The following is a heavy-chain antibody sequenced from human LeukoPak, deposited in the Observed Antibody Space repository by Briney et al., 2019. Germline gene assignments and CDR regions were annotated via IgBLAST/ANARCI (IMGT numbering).Heavy chain of an antibody. Sequence: ASVKVSCKVSGYTFTDYYMHWVQQAPGKGLEWMGLVDPEDGETIYAEKFQGRVTITADTPTDTAYMELSSLRSEDTAVYYCATDFIVGSGRDLDYWGQGTLVTVSS. J-gene: IGHJ4*02. CDR3: ATDFIVGSGRDLDY. CDR1: GYTFTDYY. D-gene: IGHD3-10*01. V-gene: IGHV1-69-2*01. CDR2: VDPEDGET.